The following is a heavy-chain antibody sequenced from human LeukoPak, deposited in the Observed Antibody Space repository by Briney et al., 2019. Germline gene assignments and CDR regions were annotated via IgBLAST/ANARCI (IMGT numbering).Heavy chain of an antibody. V-gene: IGHV3-53*01. CDR1: GFTVSSNY. J-gene: IGHJ6*02. Sequence: GGSLRLSCAASGFTVSSNYMSWVRQAPGKGLEWVSVIYSGGSTYYADSVKGRFTISRDNSKNTLYLQMNSLRAEDTAVYYCAGLWFGESYYYYGMDVWGQGTTVTVSS. CDR2: IYSGGST. D-gene: IGHD3-10*01. CDR3: AGLWFGESYYYYGMDV.